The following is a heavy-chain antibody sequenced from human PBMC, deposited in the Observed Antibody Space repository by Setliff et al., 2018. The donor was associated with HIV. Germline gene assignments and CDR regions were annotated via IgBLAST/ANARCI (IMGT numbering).Heavy chain of an antibody. D-gene: IGHD3-22*01. CDR1: GFTFRDYA. J-gene: IGHJ3*02. V-gene: IGHV3-23*01. CDR3: AKDLWGKVVITDFDAFDI. Sequence: GGSLRLSCAASGFTFRDYAMIWVRQAPGMGLEWVSTISGSSSIKEYADFVKGRFSISRDNSKDTVFLQMDSLRAEDTAIYYCAKDLWGKVVITDFDAFDIWGQGTMVTVSS. CDR2: ISGSSSIK.